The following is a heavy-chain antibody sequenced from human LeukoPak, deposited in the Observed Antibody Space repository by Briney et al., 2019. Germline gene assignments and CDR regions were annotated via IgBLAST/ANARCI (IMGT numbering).Heavy chain of an antibody. D-gene: IGHD6-19*01. CDR1: GGSISSSSYY. CDR3: ARLLAVAGTHAFDI. V-gene: IGHV4-39*01. CDR2: IYYSGST. J-gene: IGHJ3*02. Sequence: SETQSLTCTVSGGSISSSSYYWGWIRQPPGKGLEWIGSIYYSGSTYYNPSLKSRVTISVDTSKNQFSLKLSSVSAADTAVYYCARLLAVAGTHAFDIWGQGTMVTVSS.